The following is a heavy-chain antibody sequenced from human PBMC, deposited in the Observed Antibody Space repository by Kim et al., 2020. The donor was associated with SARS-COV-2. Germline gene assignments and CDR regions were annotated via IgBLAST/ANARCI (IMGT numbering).Heavy chain of an antibody. CDR3: ARDKQSWELLPTHFDY. V-gene: IGHV3-7*01. CDR1: GFTFSSYW. D-gene: IGHD1-26*01. J-gene: IGHJ4*02. CDR2: IKQDGSEK. Sequence: GGSLRLSCAASGFTFSSYWMSWVRQAPGKGLEWVANIKQDGSEKYYVDSVKGRFTISRDNAKNSLYLQMNSLRAEDTAVYYCARDKQSWELLPTHFDYWGQGTLVTVSS.